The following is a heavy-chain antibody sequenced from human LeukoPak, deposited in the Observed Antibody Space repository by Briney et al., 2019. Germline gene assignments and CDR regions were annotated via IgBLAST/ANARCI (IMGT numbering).Heavy chain of an antibody. V-gene: IGHV4-34*01. J-gene: IGHJ4*02. CDR3: ARASLFGEPRQRYFDY. D-gene: IGHD3-10*01. Sequence: PSETLSLTCAVYGGSFSGCYWSWIRQPPGKGLEWIGEINHSGSTNYNPSLKSRVTISVDTSKNQFSLKLSSVTAADTAVYYCARASLFGEPRQRYFDYWGQGTLVTVSS. CDR1: GGSFSGCY. CDR2: INHSGST.